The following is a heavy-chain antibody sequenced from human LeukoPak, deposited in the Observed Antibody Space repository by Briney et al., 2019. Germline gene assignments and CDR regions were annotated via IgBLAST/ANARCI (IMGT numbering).Heavy chain of an antibody. CDR3: AKGGGDYLIYYGMDV. Sequence: PGGSLRLYCPASGFNISSYALSWVRQAPGKGLEWVSGVSGSGGSTYYADSVKGRFTISRDNSKNTLYLQMNTLRAEDTAVYYCAKGGGDYLIYYGMDVWGQGTTVTVFS. CDR2: VSGSGGST. CDR1: GFNISSYA. V-gene: IGHV3-23*01. D-gene: IGHD4-17*01. J-gene: IGHJ6*02.